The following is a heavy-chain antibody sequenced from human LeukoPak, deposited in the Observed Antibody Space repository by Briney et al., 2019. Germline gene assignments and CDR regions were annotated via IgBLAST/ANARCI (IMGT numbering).Heavy chain of an antibody. V-gene: IGHV4-34*01. CDR3: ARDRGDYYFDY. J-gene: IGHJ4*02. CDR2: IYHSGST. CDR1: GGSFSGYY. D-gene: IGHD2-21*02. Sequence: SETLSLTCAVYGGSFSGYYWSWIRQPPGKGLEWIGYIYHSGSTYYNPSLKSRVTISVDRSKNQFSLKLSSVTAADTAVYYCARDRGDYYFDYWGQGTLVTVSS.